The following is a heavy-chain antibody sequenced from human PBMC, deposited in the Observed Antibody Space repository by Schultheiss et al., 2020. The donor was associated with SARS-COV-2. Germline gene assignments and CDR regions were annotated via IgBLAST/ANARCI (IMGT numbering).Heavy chain of an antibody. J-gene: IGHJ6*02. CDR1: GGSFSGYY. CDR3: TRVLPTFGVVFGNYYIAMDV. CDR2: ISHGGST. D-gene: IGHD3-3*01. Sequence: GSLRLSCAVYGGSFSGYYWSWVRQAPGKGLEWIGEISHGGSTNYNPSLKSRLTISLHTSTDQFSLNLTSVTAADTAVYYCTRVLPTFGVVFGNYYIAMDVWGHGTTVTVSS. V-gene: IGHV4-34*01.